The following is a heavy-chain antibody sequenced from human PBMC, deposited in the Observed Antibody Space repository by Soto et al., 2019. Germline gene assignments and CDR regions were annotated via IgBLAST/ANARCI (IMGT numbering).Heavy chain of an antibody. CDR3: ARPRLIYDSSGYLGYYFDY. D-gene: IGHD3-22*01. Sequence: QVQLVQSGAEVKKPGASVKVSCKASGYTFTSYYMHWVRQAPGQGLEWMGIINPSGGSTSYAQKFQGRVNMTRDTSTSTVYMELSSLRSEDTAVYYCARPRLIYDSSGYLGYYFDYWGQGTLVTVSS. J-gene: IGHJ4*02. V-gene: IGHV1-46*01. CDR1: GYTFTSYY. CDR2: INPSGGST.